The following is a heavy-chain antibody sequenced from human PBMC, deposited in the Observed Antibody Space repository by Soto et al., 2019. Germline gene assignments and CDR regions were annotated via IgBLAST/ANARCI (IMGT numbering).Heavy chain of an antibody. CDR2: ISYDGSNR. D-gene: IGHD1-26*01. J-gene: IGHJ4*02. V-gene: IGHV3-30*18. CDR1: GFTFSSYG. Sequence: GGSLRLSCAASGFTFSSYGMHFFRQAPGKGLEWVAVISYDGSNRYYADSVKGRFTISRDNSKNTLYLQMDSLRAEDTAVYYCAKARGSYPNFFDSWGQGTLVTVSS. CDR3: AKARGSYPNFFDS.